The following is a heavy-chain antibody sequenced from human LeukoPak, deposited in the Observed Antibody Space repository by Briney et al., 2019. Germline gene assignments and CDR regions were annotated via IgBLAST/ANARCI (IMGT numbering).Heavy chain of an antibody. CDR1: GFTFNTYW. CDR2: IKHDGSEN. CDR3: ARDSLGGSSFDY. Sequence: GGSLRLSCEAPGFTFNTYWMSWVRQAPGKGLEWVASIKHDGSENYYVDSVNGRFTISRDNAKNSLYLQMNSLRAEDTAVYYCARDSLGGSSFDYWGQGALVTVSS. V-gene: IGHV3-7*01. D-gene: IGHD1-26*01. J-gene: IGHJ4*02.